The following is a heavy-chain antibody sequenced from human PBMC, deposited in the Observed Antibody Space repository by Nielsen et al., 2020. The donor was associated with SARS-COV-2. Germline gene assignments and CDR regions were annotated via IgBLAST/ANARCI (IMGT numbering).Heavy chain of an antibody. Sequence: GESLKISCAASEFTFSNYGMNWVRQAPGRGLAWVAHINSDGSRTTYADSVKGRFIMSRDNARDTLSLQMNSLSVEDTAVYYCVRVRDDGHYYDTGPFDDWGQGALVTVSS. CDR3: VRVRDDGHYYDTGPFDD. V-gene: IGHV3-74*01. CDR1: EFTFSNYG. CDR2: INSDGSRT. J-gene: IGHJ4*02. D-gene: IGHD3-22*01.